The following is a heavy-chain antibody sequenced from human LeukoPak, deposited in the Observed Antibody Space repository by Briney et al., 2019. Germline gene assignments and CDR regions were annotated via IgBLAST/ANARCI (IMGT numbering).Heavy chain of an antibody. CDR1: GFTFSSYW. CDR3: ARDKFGRYSSSWSDAFDI. V-gene: IGHV3-7*01. J-gene: IGHJ3*02. Sequence: HPGGSLRLSCAASGFTFSSYWMSWVRQAPGKGLEWVANIKQDGSEKYYVDSVKGRFTISRDNAKNSLYLQMNSLRAEDTAVYYCARDKFGRYSSSWSDAFDIWGQGTMVTVSS. CDR2: IKQDGSEK. D-gene: IGHD6-13*01.